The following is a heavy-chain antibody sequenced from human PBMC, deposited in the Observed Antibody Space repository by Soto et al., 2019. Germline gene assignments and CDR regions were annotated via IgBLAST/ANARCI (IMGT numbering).Heavy chain of an antibody. V-gene: IGHV4-59*01. Sequence: SETLSLTCTVSGGSISSYYWSWIRQPPGKGLEWIGYIYYSGSTNYNPSLKSRVTISVDTSKNQFSLKLSSVTAADTAVYYCARGYYDFWSGYPVNYYYYYMDVWGKGTTVTVSS. J-gene: IGHJ6*03. CDR2: IYYSGST. CDR3: ARGYYDFWSGYPVNYYYYYMDV. CDR1: GGSISSYY. D-gene: IGHD3-3*01.